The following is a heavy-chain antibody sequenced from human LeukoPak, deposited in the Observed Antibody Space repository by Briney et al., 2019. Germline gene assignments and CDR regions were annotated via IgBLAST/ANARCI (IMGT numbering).Heavy chain of an antibody. CDR3: ARNKRAVAGSMPAY. V-gene: IGHV4-39*07. CDR1: GGSISSSSYS. J-gene: IGHJ4*02. D-gene: IGHD6-19*01. CDR2: IYYSGST. Sequence: SETLSLTCTVSGGSISSSSYSWGWIRQPPGKGLEWIGSIYYSGSTYYNPSLKSRVTISVDTSKNQFSLKLSSVTAADTAVYYCARNKRAVAGSMPAYWGQGTLVTVSS.